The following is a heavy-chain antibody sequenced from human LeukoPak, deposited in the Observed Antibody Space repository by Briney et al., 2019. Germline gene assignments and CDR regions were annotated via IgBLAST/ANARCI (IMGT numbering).Heavy chain of an antibody. CDR2: IYYSGST. D-gene: IGHD3-10*01. Sequence: SETLSLTCTVSGGSISSYYWSWIRQPPGKGLEWIGYIYYSGSTNYNPSLKSRVTISVDTSKNQFSLKLSSVTAADTAVYYCARLRFGELLLRRNYYYHMDVWGKGTTVTVSS. J-gene: IGHJ6*03. CDR1: GGSISSYY. V-gene: IGHV4-59*01. CDR3: ARLRFGELLLRRNYYYHMDV.